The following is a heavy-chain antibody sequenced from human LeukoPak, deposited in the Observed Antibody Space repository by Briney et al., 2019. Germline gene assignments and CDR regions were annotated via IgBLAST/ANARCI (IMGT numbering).Heavy chain of an antibody. V-gene: IGHV1-69*01. D-gene: IGHD3-10*01. Sequence: SVKVSCKASGGTFSSYAISWVRQAPGQGLEWMGGTIPIFGTANYAQKFQGRVTITADESTSTAYMELSSLRSEDTAVYYCARDLRTMVRGHYYYGMDVWGQGTTVTVSS. J-gene: IGHJ6*02. CDR3: ARDLRTMVRGHYYYGMDV. CDR1: GGTFSSYA. CDR2: TIPIFGTA.